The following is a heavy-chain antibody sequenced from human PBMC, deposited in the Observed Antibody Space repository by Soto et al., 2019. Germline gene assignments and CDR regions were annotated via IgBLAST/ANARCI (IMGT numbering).Heavy chain of an antibody. V-gene: IGHV3-66*01. D-gene: IGHD5-12*01. CDR3: ARDQRSGYDPAPFS. Sequence: EVQLVESGGGLVQPGGSLRLSCAASGFTVSSNYMSWVRQAPGKGLEWVSVIYSGGSTYYADSVKGRFTISRDNSKNTLYLQMNSLRAEDTAVYYCARDQRSGYDPAPFSWGQGTLVTVSS. CDR1: GFTVSSNY. CDR2: IYSGGST. J-gene: IGHJ4*02.